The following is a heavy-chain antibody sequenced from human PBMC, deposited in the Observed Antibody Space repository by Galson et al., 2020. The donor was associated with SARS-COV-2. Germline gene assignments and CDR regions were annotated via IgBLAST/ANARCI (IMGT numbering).Heavy chain of an antibody. CDR1: GFALSDYY. D-gene: IGHD2-15*01. Sequence: GESLKISCAASGFALSDYYMSWIRQAPGKGLEWVADISVSSSYTKYADSVKGRFTISRDISLYLQMNSLRADDTAVYYCARSNKWSGGICHFYGLDVWGQGNTVTVSS. CDR3: ARSNKWSGGICHFYGLDV. CDR2: ISVSSSYT. V-gene: IGHV3-11*06. J-gene: IGHJ6*02.